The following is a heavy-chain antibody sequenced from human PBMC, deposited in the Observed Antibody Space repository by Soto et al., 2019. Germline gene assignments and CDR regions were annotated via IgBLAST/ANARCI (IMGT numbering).Heavy chain of an antibody. V-gene: IGHV4-34*01. J-gene: IGHJ6*02. CDR2: INHSGST. D-gene: IGHD2-2*02. CDR1: GGSFSDYY. Sequence: SETLSLTCSFYGGSFSDYYWSWIRQSPGKGLEWIGEINHSGSTNYNPSLKSRVTISVDTSKNQFSLKLSSVTAADTAVYYCARVPKRHLLYVYYYGMDVWGQGTTVTVS. CDR3: ARVPKRHLLYVYYYGMDV.